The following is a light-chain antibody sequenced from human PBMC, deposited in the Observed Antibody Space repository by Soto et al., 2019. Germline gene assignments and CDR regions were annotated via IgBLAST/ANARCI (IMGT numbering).Light chain of an antibody. V-gene: IGKV3D-20*02. CDR2: GVS. CDR3: QQRSNWPIT. Sequence: EIVLTQSPGTLSLSPGQRATLSCRARQRLSASDIAWYQQKPGQAPKFLIYGVSSRATGIPDRFSGSGSGTDFTLTISRLEPEDFALYYCQQRSNWPITFGQGTRLEIK. CDR1: QRLSASD. J-gene: IGKJ5*01.